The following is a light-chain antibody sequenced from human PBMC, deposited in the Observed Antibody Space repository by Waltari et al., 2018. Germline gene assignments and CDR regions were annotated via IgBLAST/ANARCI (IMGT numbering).Light chain of an antibody. CDR1: SSNIGAGYD. Sequence: QSVLTQPPSVSGAPGQRVTISCTGSSSNIGAGYDVHWYQQLPGTAPKLLIYGNSNRPSGVPYRFSGSKSGTSASLAITGLQAEDEADYYCQSFDSRLSVVFGGGTMLTVL. CDR2: GNS. V-gene: IGLV1-40*01. J-gene: IGLJ2*01. CDR3: QSFDSRLSVV.